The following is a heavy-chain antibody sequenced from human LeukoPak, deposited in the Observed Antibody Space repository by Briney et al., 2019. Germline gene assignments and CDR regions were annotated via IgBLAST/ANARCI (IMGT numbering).Heavy chain of an antibody. CDR2: IYYSGST. Sequence: SETLSLTCTVSGGSISGSSYYWGWIRQPPGKGLEWIGSIYYSGSTYYNPSLKSRVTISVDTSKNQFSLKLSSVTAADTAVYYCARGVWRWLQGAKGYFDYWGQGTLVTVSS. D-gene: IGHD5-24*01. CDR3: ARGVWRWLQGAKGYFDY. J-gene: IGHJ4*02. CDR1: GGSISGSSYY. V-gene: IGHV4-39*01.